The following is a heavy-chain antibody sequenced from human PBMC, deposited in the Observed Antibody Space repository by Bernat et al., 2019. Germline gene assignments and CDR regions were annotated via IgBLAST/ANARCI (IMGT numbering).Heavy chain of an antibody. D-gene: IGHD4-17*01. CDR1: GYIFTTYA. V-gene: IGHV7-4-1*02. CDR3: ERDRGGRLRLFGY. J-gene: IGHJ4*02. CDR2: INTNTGNP. Sequence: QVQLVQSGSELKEPGASVKVSCKASGYIFTTYAMNWVRQAPGRGPEWMGWINTNTGNPTYVQGFTGRFVFSLDTSVSTAYLQISSLKAEDTDEYYCERDRGGRLRLFGYWGEGTLVTVSS.